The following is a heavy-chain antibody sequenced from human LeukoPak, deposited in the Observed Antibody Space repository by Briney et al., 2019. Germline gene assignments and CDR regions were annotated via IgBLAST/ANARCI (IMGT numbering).Heavy chain of an antibody. CDR3: ARAKAWNYTPYYFDS. CDR1: GGSFSGYY. Sequence: PSETLSLTCAVYGGSFSGYYWSWIRQPPGKGLEWVSSIYSGGRRDYAVSVKGRFTISRDNFKNTLFLQMTSLRAEDTAVYYCARAKAWNYTPYYFDSWGQGTLVTVSS. CDR2: IYSGGRR. J-gene: IGHJ4*02. V-gene: IGHV3-53*01. D-gene: IGHD1-7*01.